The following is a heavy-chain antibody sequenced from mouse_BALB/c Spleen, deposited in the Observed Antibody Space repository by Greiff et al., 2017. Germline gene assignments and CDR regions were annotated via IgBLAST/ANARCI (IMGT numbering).Heavy chain of an antibody. V-gene: IGHV10-1*02. J-gene: IGHJ3*01. CDR2: IRSKSNNYAT. CDR3: CGYDGFAY. D-gene: IGHD2-2*01. CDR1: GFTFNTYA. Sequence: EVQRVESGGGLVQPKGSLKLSCAASGFTFNTYAMNWVRQAPGKGLEWVARIRSKSNNYATYYADSVKDRFTISRDDSQSMLYLQMNNLKTEDTAMYYCCGYDGFAYWGQGTLVTVSA.